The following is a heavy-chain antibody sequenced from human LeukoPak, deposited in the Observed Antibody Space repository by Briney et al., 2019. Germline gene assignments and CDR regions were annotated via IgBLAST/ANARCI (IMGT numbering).Heavy chain of an antibody. J-gene: IGHJ4*02. Sequence: GGSLRLSCVASGLPIGDFAMHWVRQAPGQGLEWVSLISGDGVSTFFTDSVKGRFSISRDNSKNSLFLEMSSLRTEDTAMYYCARESGKFDYWGQGTPVAVSS. V-gene: IGHV3-43*02. CDR2: ISGDGVST. CDR1: GLPIGDFA. CDR3: ARESGKFDY.